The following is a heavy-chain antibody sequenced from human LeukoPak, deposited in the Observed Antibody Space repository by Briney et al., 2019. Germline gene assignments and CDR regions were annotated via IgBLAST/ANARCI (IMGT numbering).Heavy chain of an antibody. J-gene: IGHJ5*02. CDR3: ARDRGITMVRGVIRNLWFDP. CDR1: GFTFSSYG. CDR2: IWYDGSNK. D-gene: IGHD3-10*01. V-gene: IGHV3-33*01. Sequence: PGGSLRLYCAASGFTFSSYGMHWVRQAPGKGLEWVAVIWYDGSNKYYADSVKGRFTISRDNSKNTLYLQMNSLRAEDTAVYYCARDRGITMVRGVIRNLWFDPWGQGTLVTVSS.